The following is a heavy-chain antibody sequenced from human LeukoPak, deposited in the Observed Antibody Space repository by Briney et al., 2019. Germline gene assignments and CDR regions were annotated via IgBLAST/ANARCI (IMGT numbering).Heavy chain of an antibody. CDR2: IYYSGST. J-gene: IGHJ5*02. Sequence: SETLSLTCTVSGGSISSYYWSWIRQPPGKGLEWIGYIYYSGSTNYNPSLKSRVTISVDTSKNQFSLKLSSVTVADTAVYYCARVDRCSGGSCYANWFDPWGQGTLVTVSS. CDR3: ARVDRCSGGSCYANWFDP. CDR1: GGSISSYY. V-gene: IGHV4-59*08. D-gene: IGHD2-15*01.